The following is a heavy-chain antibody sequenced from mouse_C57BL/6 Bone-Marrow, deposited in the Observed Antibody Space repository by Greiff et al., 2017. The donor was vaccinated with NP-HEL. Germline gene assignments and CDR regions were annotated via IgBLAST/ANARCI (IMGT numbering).Heavy chain of an antibody. J-gene: IGHJ2*01. CDR3: ATRQGFF. Sequence: QVQLQQPGAGLVKPGASLTFSCTASGFTFTSYWMPWVQQRPGQGLEWIGMIHPNSGSTNYTEKFKSKATLTVDKSSSTAYMQLSSLTSEDSAVYYCATRQGFFGGQGTALTVSA. CDR2: IHPNSGST. V-gene: IGHV1-64*01. CDR1: GFTFTSYW.